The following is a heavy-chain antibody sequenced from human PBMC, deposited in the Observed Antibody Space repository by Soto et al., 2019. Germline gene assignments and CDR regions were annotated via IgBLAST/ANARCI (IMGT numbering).Heavy chain of an antibody. CDR3: ARVPAETVTTPTPDDY. J-gene: IGHJ4*02. CDR1: GGTFSSYA. CDR2: IIPIFGTA. Sequence: QVQLVQSGAEVKKPGSSVKVSCKASGGTFSSYAISWVRQAPGQGLEWMGGIIPIFGTANYAQKFQGRVTITGDESASTAYMELSSLSSEDTAVYYCARVPAETVTTPTPDDYWGQGTLVAVSS. D-gene: IGHD4-17*01. V-gene: IGHV1-69*12.